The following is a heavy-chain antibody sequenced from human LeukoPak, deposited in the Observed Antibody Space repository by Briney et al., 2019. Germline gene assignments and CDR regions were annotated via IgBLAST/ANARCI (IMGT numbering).Heavy chain of an antibody. J-gene: IGHJ4*02. D-gene: IGHD7-27*01. Sequence: GGSLRLSCAASGFTFSSYSMTWVRQAPGKGLEWVSVIYDGGSTKYADSVRGRFTISRDNSKNTLYLQMNSLRVEDTAVYYCARGAWDWGQGTLVTVSS. V-gene: IGHV3-66*01. CDR3: ARGAWD. CDR1: GFTFSSYS. CDR2: IYDGGST.